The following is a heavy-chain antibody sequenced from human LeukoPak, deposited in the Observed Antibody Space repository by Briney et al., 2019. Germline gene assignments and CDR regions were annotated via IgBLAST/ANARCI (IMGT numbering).Heavy chain of an antibody. J-gene: IGHJ4*02. CDR1: GYTFTGYY. CDR2: INPNSGGT. Sequence: ASVKVSCKASGYTFTGYYMHWVRQAPGQGLEWMGWINPNSGGTNYAQKFQGRVTMTRDTSISTAYMELSRLRSDDTAVYYCARAVRGYCSSTSCYHSYFDYWGQGTLVTVS. CDR3: ARAVRGYCSSTSCYHSYFDY. D-gene: IGHD2-2*01. V-gene: IGHV1-2*02.